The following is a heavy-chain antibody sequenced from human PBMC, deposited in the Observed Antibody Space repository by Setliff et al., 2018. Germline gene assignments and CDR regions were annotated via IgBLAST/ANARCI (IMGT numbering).Heavy chain of an antibody. CDR2: ISTYNGDT. D-gene: IGHD1-20*01. J-gene: IGHJ4*01. CDR3: ARDGNNWNDLDY. CDR1: GYTFTSYG. Sequence: ASVKVSCKASGYTFTSYGISWVRQAPGQGLEWMGWISTYNGDTDYAQKLQDRLTMTTDTSTSTVYMELRSLRSDDTAVYYCARDGNNWNDLDYWGHGTLVTVSS. V-gene: IGHV1-18*01.